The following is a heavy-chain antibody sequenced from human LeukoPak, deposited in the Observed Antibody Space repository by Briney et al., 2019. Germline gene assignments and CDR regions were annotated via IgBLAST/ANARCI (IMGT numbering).Heavy chain of an antibody. D-gene: IGHD3-22*01. V-gene: IGHV4-59*01. CDR2: IYYSGST. Sequence: SETLSLTCTVSGGSIGTNYWNWIRQPPGKGLEWLGYIYYSGSTSYNPSLKSRVTISLDMSKNQFSLKLTSVTAADTAVYYCARVADSSRYANAFDIWGQGTMVTVSS. CDR3: ARVADSSRYANAFDI. CDR1: GGSIGTNY. J-gene: IGHJ3*02.